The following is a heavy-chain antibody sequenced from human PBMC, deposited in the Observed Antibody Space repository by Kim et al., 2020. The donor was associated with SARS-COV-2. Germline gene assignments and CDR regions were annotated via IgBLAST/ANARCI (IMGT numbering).Heavy chain of an antibody. D-gene: IGHD6-13*01. CDR1: GFTFDDYT. CDR2: ISWDGGST. J-gene: IGHJ6*02. V-gene: IGHV3-43*01. Sequence: GGSLRLSCAASGFTFDDYTMHWVRQAPGKGLEWVSLISWDGGSTYYADSVKGRFTISRDNSKNSLYLQMNSLRTEDTALYYCAKAIIAAAATTYYYYGMDVWGQGTTVTVSS. CDR3: AKAIIAAAATTYYYYGMDV.